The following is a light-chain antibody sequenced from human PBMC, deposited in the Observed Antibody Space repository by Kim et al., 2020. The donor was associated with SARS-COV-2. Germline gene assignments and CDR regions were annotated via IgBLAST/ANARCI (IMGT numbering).Light chain of an antibody. CDR2: DVS. CDR1: TSDVDDYYY. CDR3: SSFTSSSTLV. Sequence: GQSITLSYTGSTSDVDDYYYVSWYQQHPGKVPKLIIYDVSKRPSGVSNRFSGSKSGKSASLPISGLQADDEADYYCSSFTSSSTLVFGGGTKLTVL. J-gene: IGLJ2*01. V-gene: IGLV2-14*03.